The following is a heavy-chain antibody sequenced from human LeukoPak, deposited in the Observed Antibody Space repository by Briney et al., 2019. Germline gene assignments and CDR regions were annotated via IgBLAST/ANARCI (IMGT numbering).Heavy chain of an antibody. J-gene: IGHJ4*02. Sequence: GGSLRLSCAASGFTFSSYEMNWVRQAPGKGLEWLSYISSSDSAKYYADSVKGRFTISRDNAKNTLYLQMNSLRAEDTAVYYCARTGEYQLRPFDYWGQGTLVTVSS. CDR2: ISSSDSAK. D-gene: IGHD2-2*01. CDR3: ARTGEYQLRPFDY. V-gene: IGHV3-48*03. CDR1: GFTFSSYE.